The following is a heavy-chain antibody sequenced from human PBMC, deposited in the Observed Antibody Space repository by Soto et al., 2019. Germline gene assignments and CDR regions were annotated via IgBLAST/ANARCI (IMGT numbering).Heavy chain of an antibody. CDR2: IRPYNGNT. V-gene: IGHV1-18*01. J-gene: IGHJ4*02. CDR1: GYTFTSYG. Sequence: QVQLVQSGAEVKKPGASVKVSCKASGYTFTSYGISWVRQAPGQGLEWMGWIRPYNGNTNYAQKLQGRVTMTTDTSTSTAERELRSLRSDDTAVYSCARDAPPEDYWGQGTLVTVSS. CDR3: ARDAPPEDY.